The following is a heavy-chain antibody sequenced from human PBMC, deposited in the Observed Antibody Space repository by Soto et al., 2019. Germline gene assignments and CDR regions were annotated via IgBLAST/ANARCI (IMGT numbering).Heavy chain of an antibody. Sequence: QVQLQESGPGLVKPSQTLSLTCTVSGASISGDGYSWSWIRQQPGKGLQWIGYIYYSGSTYYTPSLKGRLTLSADKSKNQFSIELTSVTAADTAIYYCARGPYGDPAPRLDPWGQGALVTVSS. V-gene: IGHV4-31*03. CDR1: GASISGDGYS. J-gene: IGHJ5*02. CDR3: ARGPYGDPAPRLDP. D-gene: IGHD4-17*01. CDR2: IYYSGST.